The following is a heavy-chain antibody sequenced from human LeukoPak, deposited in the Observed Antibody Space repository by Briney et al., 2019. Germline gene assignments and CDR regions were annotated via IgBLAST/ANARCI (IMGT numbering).Heavy chain of an antibody. CDR2: ISAYKGNT. Sequence: ASVKVSCKASGYTFTNYAISWVRQAPGQGLEWMGWISAYKGNTNYAQKLQGRVTMTTDTSTSTAYMELRSLRSDDTAVYYCARAPGLSPVAGMEGMVNYFDYWGQGTLVTVSS. V-gene: IGHV1-18*01. CDR3: ARAPGLSPVAGMEGMVNYFDY. CDR1: GYTFTNYA. D-gene: IGHD6-19*01. J-gene: IGHJ4*02.